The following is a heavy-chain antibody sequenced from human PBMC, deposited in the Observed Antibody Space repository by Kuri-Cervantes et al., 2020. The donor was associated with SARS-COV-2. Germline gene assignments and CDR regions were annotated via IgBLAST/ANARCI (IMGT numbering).Heavy chain of an antibody. CDR3: ANDRAAVAVELAPFDY. D-gene: IGHD6-19*01. CDR2: IRYDGSNK. J-gene: IGHJ4*02. CDR1: GFTFSSYG. Sequence: GGSLRLSCAASGFTFSSYGMHWVRQAPGKGLEWVAFIRYDGSNKYYADSVKGRFTISRDNSKNTPYLQMNSLRAEDTAVYYCANDRAAVAVELAPFDYWGQGTLVTVSS. V-gene: IGHV3-30*02.